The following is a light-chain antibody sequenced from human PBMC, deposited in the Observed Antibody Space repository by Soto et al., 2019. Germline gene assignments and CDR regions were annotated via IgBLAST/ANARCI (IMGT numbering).Light chain of an antibody. CDR3: CSYAGSSIVV. CDR1: SSDIGSYNL. CDR2: EVS. J-gene: IGLJ2*01. V-gene: IGLV2-23*02. Sequence: QPALTQPASVSGSPGQSITISCTGTSSDIGSYNLVSRYQQHPGRAPKLMIYEVSKRPSGVSNRFSGSKSGNTASLTISGLQAEDEADYYCCSYAGSSIVVFGGGTQLTVL.